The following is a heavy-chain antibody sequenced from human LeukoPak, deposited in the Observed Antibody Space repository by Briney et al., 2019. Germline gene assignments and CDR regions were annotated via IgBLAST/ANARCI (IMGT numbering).Heavy chain of an antibody. J-gene: IGHJ4*02. Sequence: PSETLSLTCTVSGGSISSSSDYWGWIRQPPGKGLEWIGSIYYSGSTYYNPSLKSRVTISVDTSKNQFSLKLSSVTAADTAVYYCARALASAKYSSSRGVDYFDYWGQGTLVTVSS. D-gene: IGHD6-6*01. V-gene: IGHV4-39*07. CDR3: ARALASAKYSSSRGVDYFDY. CDR2: IYYSGST. CDR1: GGSISSSSDY.